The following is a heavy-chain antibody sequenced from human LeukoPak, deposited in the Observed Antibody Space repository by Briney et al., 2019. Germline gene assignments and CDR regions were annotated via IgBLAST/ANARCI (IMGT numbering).Heavy chain of an antibody. V-gene: IGHV3-13*01. J-gene: IGHJ3*02. CDR2: IGTAGDT. CDR3: ARDATSAAGHAFDI. CDR1: GFTFSSYD. Sequence: SGGSLRLSCAASGFTFSSYDMHWVRQATGKCLEWVSAIGTAGDTYYPGSVKGRFTISRENAENSLYPQMNSLRAGGTAVYYCARDATSAAGHAFDIWGQGTMVTVSS. D-gene: IGHD6-13*01.